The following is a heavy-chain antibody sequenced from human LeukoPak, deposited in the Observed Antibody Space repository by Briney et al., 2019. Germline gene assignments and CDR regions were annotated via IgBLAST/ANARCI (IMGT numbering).Heavy chain of an antibody. Sequence: PGGSLRLSRAASGFTFSSYAMSWVRQAPGKGLEWVSTISGSGGNTYYADSVKGRFTISRDNSKNTLYLQMNSLRAEDTAVYYAYCSTSSCYSFSNWGQGTLVTVSS. V-gene: IGHV3-23*01. CDR1: GFTFSSYA. D-gene: IGHD2-2*02. J-gene: IGHJ4*02. CDR3: YCSTSSCYSFSN. CDR2: ISGSGGNT.